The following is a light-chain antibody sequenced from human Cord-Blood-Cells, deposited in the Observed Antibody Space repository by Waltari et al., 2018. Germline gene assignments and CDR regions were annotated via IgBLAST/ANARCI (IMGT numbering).Light chain of an antibody. J-gene: IGLJ1*01. CDR2: DVR. CDR3: SSYTSSSTLV. CDR1: SRDVGGYNY. Sequence: QSALTQPASVSGSPGQSITISCTGTSRDVGGYNYVYWYQQHPGKAPILMFYDVRNRPSGVSTRIAGSKAGNTASLTISGLQAEDEADYSCSSYTSSSTLVFGTGTNVTVL. V-gene: IGLV2-14*03.